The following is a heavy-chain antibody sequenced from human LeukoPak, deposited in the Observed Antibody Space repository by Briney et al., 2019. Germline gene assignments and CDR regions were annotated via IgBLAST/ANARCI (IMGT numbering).Heavy chain of an antibody. CDR2: INPSGGST. Sequence: ASVKVSCKASGYTFTSYYMHWVRQAPGQGLEWMGIINPSGGSTSYAQKFQGRVTMTRDTSTSTDYMELSSLRSEDTAVYYCARDGGADTCIDIWGQGTMVTVSS. V-gene: IGHV1-46*01. D-gene: IGHD2-2*02. CDR3: ARDGGADTCIDI. CDR1: GYTFTSYY. J-gene: IGHJ3*02.